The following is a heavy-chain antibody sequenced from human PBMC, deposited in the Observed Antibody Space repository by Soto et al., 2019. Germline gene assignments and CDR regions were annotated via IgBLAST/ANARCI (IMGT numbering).Heavy chain of an antibody. CDR1: GYTFTSYG. V-gene: IGHV1-18*01. Sequence: QVQLVQSGAEVKKPGASVKVSCKASGYTFTSYGISWVRQAPGQGLEWMGWISAYNGNTNYAQKLQGRVTMTTDTSTSTAYMELRSLRSDDTAVYYCARDRERRAYYGSGDNWFDPWGQGTLVTVSS. CDR3: ARDRERRAYYGSGDNWFDP. CDR2: ISAYNGNT. D-gene: IGHD3-10*01. J-gene: IGHJ5*02.